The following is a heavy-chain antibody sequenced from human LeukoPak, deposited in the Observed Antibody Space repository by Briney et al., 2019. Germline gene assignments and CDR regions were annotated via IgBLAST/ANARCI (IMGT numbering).Heavy chain of an antibody. V-gene: IGHV4-59*01. Sequence: PSETLSLTCTVSGGSISSYYWSWIRQPPGKGLEWIRYIYYSGSTNYNPSLKSRVTISVDTSKNQFSLKLSSVTAADTAVYYCARELRYFDWLKGYFDYWGQGTLVTVSS. CDR2: IYYSGST. CDR3: ARELRYFDWLKGYFDY. D-gene: IGHD3-9*01. J-gene: IGHJ4*02. CDR1: GGSISSYY.